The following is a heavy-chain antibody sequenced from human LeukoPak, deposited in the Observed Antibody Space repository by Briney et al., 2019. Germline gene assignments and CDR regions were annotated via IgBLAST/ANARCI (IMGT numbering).Heavy chain of an antibody. CDR2: ISSSSSTI. V-gene: IGHV3-48*01. Sequence: GGSLRLSCAASGFTVSSNYMSWVRQAPGKGLEWVSYISSSSSTIYYAHSVKGRFTISRDNAKNSLYLQMSSLRAEDTAVYYCACRFDYWGQGTLVTVSS. J-gene: IGHJ4*02. CDR1: GFTVSSNY. CDR3: ACRFDY.